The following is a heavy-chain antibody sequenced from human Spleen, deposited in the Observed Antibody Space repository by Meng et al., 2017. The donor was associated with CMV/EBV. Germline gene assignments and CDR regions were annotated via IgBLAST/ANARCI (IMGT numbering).Heavy chain of an antibody. D-gene: IGHD1-26*01. CDR2: IIPILGIA. CDR1: GGTFSSYA. Sequence: SVKVSCKASGGTFSSYATSWVRQAPGQGLEWMGGIIPILGIANYAQKFQGRVTITADKSTSTAYMELSSLRSEDTAVYYCARDQITSGSYPYYYYYGMDVWGQGTTVTVSS. V-gene: IGHV1-69*10. CDR3: ARDQITSGSYPYYYYYGMDV. J-gene: IGHJ6*02.